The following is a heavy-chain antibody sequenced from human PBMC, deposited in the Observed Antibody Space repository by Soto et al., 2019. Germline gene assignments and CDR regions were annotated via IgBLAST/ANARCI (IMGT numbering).Heavy chain of an antibody. Sequence: QTGGSLRLSCAASGFAFSNYAMNWVRQAPGKGLEWVSVISGGGGTTYYADSVKGRFTISRDNSKKTLYLQMSSLRGDDTAVYYCAKEWSQGYYFDYWGQGTLVTVSS. J-gene: IGHJ4*02. D-gene: IGHD2-15*01. CDR3: AKEWSQGYYFDY. CDR1: GFAFSNYA. CDR2: ISGGGGTT. V-gene: IGHV3-23*01.